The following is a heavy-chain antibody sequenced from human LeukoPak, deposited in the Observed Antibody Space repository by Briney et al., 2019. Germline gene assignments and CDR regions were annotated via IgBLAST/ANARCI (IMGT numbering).Heavy chain of an antibody. J-gene: IGHJ3*02. Sequence: GGSLRLSCAASGFTFSIHAMSWVRHAPWKGLEWVSSISGSGGSTYYADSVKGRFTIPRDNSKNTLYLQMNSLRAEDTAVYYCAKAWNPSSSNAFDIWGQGTMVTVSS. V-gene: IGHV3-23*01. D-gene: IGHD6-6*01. CDR1: GFTFSIHA. CDR3: AKAWNPSSSNAFDI. CDR2: ISGSGGST.